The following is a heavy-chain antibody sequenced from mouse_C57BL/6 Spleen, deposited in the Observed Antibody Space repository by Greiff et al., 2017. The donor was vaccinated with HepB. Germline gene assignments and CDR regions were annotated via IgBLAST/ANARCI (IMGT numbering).Heavy chain of an antibody. V-gene: IGHV1-50*01. CDR1: GYTFTSYW. Sequence: VQLQQSGAELVKPGASVKLSCKASGYTFTSYWMQWVKQRPGQGLEWIGEIDPSDSYTNYNQKFKGKATLTVDTSSSTAYMQLSSLTSEDSAVYYCAHRLPYFDYWGQGTTLTVSS. CDR3: AHRLPYFDY. J-gene: IGHJ2*01. CDR2: IDPSDSYT. D-gene: IGHD2-4*01.